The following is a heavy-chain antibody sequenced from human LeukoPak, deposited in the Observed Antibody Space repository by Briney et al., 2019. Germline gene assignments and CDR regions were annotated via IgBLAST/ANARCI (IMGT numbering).Heavy chain of an antibody. CDR2: IYTSGST. CDR1: GGSTSSYY. J-gene: IGHJ4*02. V-gene: IGHV4-4*07. Sequence: PSETLSLTCTVSGGSTSSYYWSWIRQPAGKGLEWIGRIYTSGSTNYNPSPKSRVTMSVDTSKNQFSLKLSSVTAADTAVYYCARVFPEQLAFDYWGQGTLVTVSS. CDR3: ARVFPEQLAFDY. D-gene: IGHD6-6*01.